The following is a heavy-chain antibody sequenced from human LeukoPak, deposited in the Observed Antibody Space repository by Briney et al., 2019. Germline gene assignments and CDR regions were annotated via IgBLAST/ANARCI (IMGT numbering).Heavy chain of an antibody. CDR2: ISAYNGNT. CDR3: ARKYYGSGSYYWLDP. V-gene: IGHV1-18*01. D-gene: IGHD3-10*01. Sequence: ASVKVSCKASGYTFTSYGISWVRQAPGQGLEWMGWISAYNGNTNYAQKLQGRVTMTTDTSTSTAYMELRSLRSDDTAVYYCARKYYGSGSYYWLDPWGQGTLVTVSS. J-gene: IGHJ5*02. CDR1: GYTFTSYG.